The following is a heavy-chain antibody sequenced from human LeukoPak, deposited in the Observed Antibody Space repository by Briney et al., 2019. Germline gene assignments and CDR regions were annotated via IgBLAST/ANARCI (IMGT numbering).Heavy chain of an antibody. D-gene: IGHD6-19*01. CDR2: IYYSGST. V-gene: IGHV4-59*08. J-gene: IGHJ1*01. CDR3: AKVFKIGSGWYFQH. Sequence: PSETLSLTCTVSGGSISSYYWSWIRQPPGKGLEWIGYIYYSGSTNYNPSLKSRVTISVDTSKNQFSLKLSSVTAADTAVYYCAKVFKIGSGWYFQHWGQGTLVTVSS. CDR1: GGSISSYY.